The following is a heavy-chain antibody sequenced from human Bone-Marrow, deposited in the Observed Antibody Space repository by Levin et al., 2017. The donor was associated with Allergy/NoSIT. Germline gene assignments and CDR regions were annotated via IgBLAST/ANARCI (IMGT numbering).Heavy chain of an antibody. D-gene: IGHD2-15*01. CDR1: GYIFTNFG. V-gene: IGHV1-18*01. J-gene: IGHJ4*02. Sequence: EASVKVSCKTSGYIFTNFGINWVRQAPGQGLEWVGWISTYNDNRKFAQSVQGRVTLTADTATSTASMELRGLRSDDTAVYYCARHDCSGGSCYSAHWGQGTLVTVSS. CDR2: ISTYNDNR. CDR3: ARHDCSGGSCYSAH.